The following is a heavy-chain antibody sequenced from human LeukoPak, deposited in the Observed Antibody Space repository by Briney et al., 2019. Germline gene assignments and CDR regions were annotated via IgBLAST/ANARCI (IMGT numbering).Heavy chain of an antibody. CDR1: GYTFTGYY. Sequence: ASVKVSSKASGYTFTGYYMHWVRQAPGQGLEWMGWINPNSGGTNYAQKFQGRVTMTRDTSISTAYMELRRLRSDDTAVYYCARDRWQQLDWFDPWGQGPWSPSPQ. D-gene: IGHD6-13*01. J-gene: IGHJ5*02. CDR3: ARDRWQQLDWFDP. V-gene: IGHV1-2*02. CDR2: INPNSGGT.